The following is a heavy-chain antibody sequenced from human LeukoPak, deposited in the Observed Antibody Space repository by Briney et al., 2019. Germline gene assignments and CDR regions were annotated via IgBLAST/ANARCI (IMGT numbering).Heavy chain of an antibody. CDR2: ISSSSSYI. V-gene: IGHV3-21*01. Sequence: PGGSLRLSCAASGFTFSSYWMHWVRQAPGKGLEWVSSISSSSSYIYYADSVKGRFTISRDNAKNSLYLQMNSLRAEDTAVYYCARALTDYYDSSGSRNPHDYWGQGTLVTVSS. CDR3: ARALTDYYDSSGSRNPHDY. J-gene: IGHJ4*02. D-gene: IGHD3-22*01. CDR1: GFTFSSYW.